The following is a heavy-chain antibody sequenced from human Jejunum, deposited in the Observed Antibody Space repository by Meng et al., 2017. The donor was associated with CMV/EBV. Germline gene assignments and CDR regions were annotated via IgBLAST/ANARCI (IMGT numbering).Heavy chain of an antibody. CDR2: IVPIFGAP. J-gene: IGHJ4*02. Sequence: SFTASGGTFTNYAISWARQAPGQGIEWIGGIVPIFGAPEYAGTFRSRLTVTTDASSTTAYMDLRGLTSDDTAVYYCASGKNGEWDYWGQGTLVTVSS. CDR1: GGTFTNYA. V-gene: IGHV1-69*05. D-gene: IGHD1-14*01. CDR3: ASGKNGEWDY.